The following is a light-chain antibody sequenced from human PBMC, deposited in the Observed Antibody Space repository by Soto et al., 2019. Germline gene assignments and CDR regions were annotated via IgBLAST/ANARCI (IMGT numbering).Light chain of an antibody. Sequence: QSVLTQPRSVSGPPGQSVTISCTGTSSDVGGYNYVSWYQQHPGKAPKLMIYDVSKRPSGVPDRFSGSKSGNTASLTISGLQAEHEADYYCCSYAGSYTLYVFGTGPKVTVL. CDR2: DVS. V-gene: IGLV2-11*01. J-gene: IGLJ1*01. CDR1: SSDVGGYNY. CDR3: CSYAGSYTLYV.